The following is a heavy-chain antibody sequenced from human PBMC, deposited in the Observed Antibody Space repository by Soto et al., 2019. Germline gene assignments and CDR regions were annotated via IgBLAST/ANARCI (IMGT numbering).Heavy chain of an antibody. CDR3: TTDKAY. J-gene: IGHJ4*02. V-gene: IGHV3-15*07. Sequence: EVQLVESGGGLVKPGGSLRLSCAASGFIVSNAWVNWVRQAPGKGLEWVGRIKSETDGGATDDGTPVEGRFTISRDDSKSTLYLQMNSLKTEDTAVYYCTTDKAYWGQGTLVTVSA. CDR2: IKSETDGGAT. CDR1: GFIVSNAW.